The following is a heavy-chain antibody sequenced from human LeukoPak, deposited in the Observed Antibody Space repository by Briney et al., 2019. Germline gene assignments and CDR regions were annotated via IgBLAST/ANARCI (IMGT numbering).Heavy chain of an antibody. D-gene: IGHD6-6*01. V-gene: IGHV3-30*18. CDR2: ISYDGSNK. CDR1: GFTFSSYG. CDR3: AKDSAQLVPDY. J-gene: IGHJ4*02. Sequence: PGGSLRLSCAASGFTFSSYGMHWVRQAPGKGLEWVAVISYDGSNKYYADSVKGRFTISRDNSKNTLYLQMNSLRAEDTAVYYCAKDSAQLVPDYWGQGTLVTVSS.